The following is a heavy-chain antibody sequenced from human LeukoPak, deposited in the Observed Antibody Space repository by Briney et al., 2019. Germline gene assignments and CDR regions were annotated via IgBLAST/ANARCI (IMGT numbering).Heavy chain of an antibody. Sequence: ASVKVSCTASGYTFTGYYMHWVRQAPGQGLEWMGWINPNSGGTNYAQKFQGRVTMTRDTSISTAYMELSRLRSDDTAVYYCARTDSHHYYFDYWGQGTLVTVSS. J-gene: IGHJ4*02. V-gene: IGHV1-2*02. CDR3: ARTDSHHYYFDY. CDR1: GYTFTGYY. CDR2: INPNSGGT.